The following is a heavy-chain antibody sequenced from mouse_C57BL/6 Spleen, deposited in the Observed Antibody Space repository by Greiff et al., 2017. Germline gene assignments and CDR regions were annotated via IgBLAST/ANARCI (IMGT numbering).Heavy chain of an antibody. D-gene: IGHD2-1*01. CDR2: IDPSDSET. J-gene: IGHJ3*01. Sequence: QVQLQQPGAELVRPGSSVKLSCKASGYTFTSYWMPWVKQRPIQGLEWIGNIDPSDSETHYNQKFKDKATLTVDKSSSTAYMQLSSLTSDDSAVYSCARGGSTMAFAYWGQGTLVTVSA. CDR1: GYTFTSYW. CDR3: ARGGSTMAFAY. V-gene: IGHV1-52*01.